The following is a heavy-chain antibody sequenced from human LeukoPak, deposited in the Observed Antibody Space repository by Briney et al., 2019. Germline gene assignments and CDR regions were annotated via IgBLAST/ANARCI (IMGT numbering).Heavy chain of an antibody. CDR2: INHSGST. J-gene: IGHJ4*02. Sequence: SETLSLTCAVYGGSFSGYYWSWIRQPPGKGLEWIGEINHSGSTNYNPSLKSRVTISVDTSKNQFSLKLSSVTAAGTAVYYCARGEVGHALDYWGQGTLVTVSS. CDR1: GGSFSGYY. CDR3: ARGEVGHALDY. V-gene: IGHV4-34*01.